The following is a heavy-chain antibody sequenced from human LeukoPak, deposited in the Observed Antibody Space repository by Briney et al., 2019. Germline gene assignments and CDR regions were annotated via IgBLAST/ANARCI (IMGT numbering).Heavy chain of an antibody. CDR3: ARDASGYGLIDY. D-gene: IGHD5-12*01. V-gene: IGHV4-30-4*01. CDR2: THYGGGI. J-gene: IGHJ4*02. CDR1: GGTFSDYY. Sequence: SKTLSLTCVVYGGTFSDYYWSWIRQPPGKGLEWIGYTHYGGGIYYNPSLQSRVTTSVDASKNQFSLKLSSVTAADTAVYYCARDASGYGLIDYWGQGTLVTVSS.